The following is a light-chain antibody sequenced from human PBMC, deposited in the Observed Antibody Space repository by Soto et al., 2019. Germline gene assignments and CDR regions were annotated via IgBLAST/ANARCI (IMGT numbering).Light chain of an antibody. V-gene: IGKV1-5*01. CDR2: DAS. CDR1: QSVTNF. Sequence: DIQMTQSPSTLTASVGDRVTITCRASQSVTNFLAWYQQKPGKAPKLLNYDASAWEDGVPSRFSGSGSGTQFTLTISSVQPDDYATYYCQQYNDWSSRFGQGTKLEIK. J-gene: IGKJ2*03. CDR3: QQYNDWSSR.